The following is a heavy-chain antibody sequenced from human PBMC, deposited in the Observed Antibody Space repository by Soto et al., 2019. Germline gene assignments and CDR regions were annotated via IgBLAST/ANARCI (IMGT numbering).Heavy chain of an antibody. CDR2: IYYSGST. J-gene: IGHJ4*02. D-gene: IGHD4-17*01. CDR3: AMRTVTTATGLDY. Sequence: SETLSPTCTVSGGSISSGGYYWSWIRQHPGKGLEWIGYIYYSGSTYYNPSLKSRVTISVDTSKNQFSLKLSSVTAADTAVYYCAMRTVTTATGLDYWGQGTLVTVSS. V-gene: IGHV4-31*03. CDR1: GGSISSGGYY.